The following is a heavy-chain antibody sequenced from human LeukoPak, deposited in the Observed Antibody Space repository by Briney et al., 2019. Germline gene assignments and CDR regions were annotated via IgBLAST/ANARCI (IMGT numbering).Heavy chain of an antibody. Sequence: SGPTLVNPTQTLTLTCTFSGFSLTTSGVAVAWIRQPPGKALNWLASIYWNNDRRFSPSLKSRLTITKDTSKNQVALTVTNMDPMDTATYYCAQYPDYGGDYDAFDIWGQGTMVTVSS. CDR2: IYWNNDR. D-gene: IGHD4-23*01. J-gene: IGHJ3*02. CDR1: GFSLTTSGVA. CDR3: AQYPDYGGDYDAFDI. V-gene: IGHV2-5*01.